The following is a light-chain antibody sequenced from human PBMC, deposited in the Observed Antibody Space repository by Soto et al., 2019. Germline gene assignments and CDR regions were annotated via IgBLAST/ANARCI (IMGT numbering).Light chain of an antibody. V-gene: IGKV3D-20*01. CDR3: QQYGSTPWT. CDR1: QRVSNNF. J-gene: IGKJ1*01. CDR2: DAT. Sequence: VVLTQFPGTLSLSPGETATLSCGASQRVSNNFLGWYQQKPGLPPRLLIYDATSRANGIPERFSGRGSGTHFTLTISRLEPEDSAVYYCQQYGSTPWTFGRGTKVDI.